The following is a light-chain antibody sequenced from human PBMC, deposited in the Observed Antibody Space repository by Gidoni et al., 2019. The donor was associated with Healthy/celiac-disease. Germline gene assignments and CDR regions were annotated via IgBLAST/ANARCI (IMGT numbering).Light chain of an antibody. Sequence: DLQMIQSPSSLSASVGDRVTITCRPSQSISSYLNWYQQKPGKSPKLLIYDASSLQSGVPSRFSGSGSGTDFTLTISSLQPEDVATYYCQQSYSTPYTFGQGTKLEIK. CDR3: QQSYSTPYT. CDR2: DAS. CDR1: QSISSY. J-gene: IGKJ2*01. V-gene: IGKV1-39*01.